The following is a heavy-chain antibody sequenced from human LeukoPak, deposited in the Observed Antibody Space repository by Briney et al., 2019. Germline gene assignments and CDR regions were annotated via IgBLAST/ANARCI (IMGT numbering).Heavy chain of an antibody. CDR2: IYGGGST. V-gene: IGHV3-53*01. CDR3: ARVQRSSNWFDP. Sequence: PGGSLRLSCAASGFTVNNNYVSWVRQAPGKGLEWVSVIYGGGSTYYADSVKGRFTISRDNSKNTVYLQMNSLRAEDAAVYYCARVQRSSNWFDPWGPGTQVTVSS. J-gene: IGHJ5*02. CDR1: GFTVNNNY. D-gene: IGHD5-24*01.